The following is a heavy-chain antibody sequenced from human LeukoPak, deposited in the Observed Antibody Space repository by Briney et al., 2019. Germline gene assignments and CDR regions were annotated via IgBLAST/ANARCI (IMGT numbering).Heavy chain of an antibody. CDR3: ATFSSWSSSDY. V-gene: IGHV3-74*01. Sequence: GGSLRLSCAASGFTFNSYWMHWVRQAPGKGLVWVSHINSDGSSTSYADSVKGRFTISRDNAKNTLYLQMNSLRAEDTAVYYCATFSSWSSSDYWGQGTLVTVSS. CDR2: INSDGSST. J-gene: IGHJ4*02. CDR1: GFTFNSYW. D-gene: IGHD6-6*01.